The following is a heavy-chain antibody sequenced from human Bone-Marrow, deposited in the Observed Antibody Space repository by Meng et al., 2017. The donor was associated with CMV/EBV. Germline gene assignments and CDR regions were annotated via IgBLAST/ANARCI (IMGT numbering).Heavy chain of an antibody. CDR3: ASEEGVGY. J-gene: IGHJ4*02. CDR1: GYSFTSYW. V-gene: IGHV1-18*04. D-gene: IGHD2-15*01. CDR2: ISAYNGNT. Sequence: ASVKVSCKGSGYSFTSYWIGWVRQAPGQGLEWMGWISAYNGNTNYAQKLQGRVTMTTDTSTSTAYMELRSLRSEDTAVYYCASEEGVGYWGQGTLVTVSS.